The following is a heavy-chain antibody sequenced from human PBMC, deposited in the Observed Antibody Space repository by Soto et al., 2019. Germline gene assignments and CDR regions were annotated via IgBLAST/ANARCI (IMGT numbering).Heavy chain of an antibody. Sequence: GESLKISCKGSGYSFTNYWIGWVRQMPGKGLEWMGIIYPGDSNTRYSPSFQGQVTLSADKSINTAYLQWSSLKASDTAMYYCARADSGSYPYYYYYGMDVWGQGTTVTVS. CDR3: ARADSGSYPYYYYYGMDV. CDR2: IYPGDSNT. J-gene: IGHJ6*02. V-gene: IGHV5-51*01. CDR1: GYSFTNYW. D-gene: IGHD1-26*01.